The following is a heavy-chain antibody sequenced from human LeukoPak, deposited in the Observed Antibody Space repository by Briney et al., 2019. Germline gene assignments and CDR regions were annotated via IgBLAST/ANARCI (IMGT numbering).Heavy chain of an antibody. V-gene: IGHV1-69*04. CDR1: GGTFSSYA. CDR3: ASSSRGYSYGAQDY. D-gene: IGHD5-18*01. Sequence: RASVKVSCKASGGTFSSYAISWVRQAPGQGLEWMGRIIPILGIANYAQKFQGRVTITADKSTSTAYMELSSLRSEDTAVYYCASSSRGYSYGAQDYWGQGTLVTVSS. CDR2: IIPILGIA. J-gene: IGHJ4*02.